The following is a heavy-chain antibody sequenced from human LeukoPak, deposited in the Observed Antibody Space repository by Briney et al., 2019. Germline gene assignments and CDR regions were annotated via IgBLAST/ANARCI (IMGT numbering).Heavy chain of an antibody. CDR3: ARGARYSYWNWFDP. Sequence: PGGSLRLSCAASGFTFSSYEMNWVRQAPGKGLEWVSYISSSGSTIYYADSVKGRFTISRDNAKNSLYLQMNSLRAEDTAVYYCARGARYSYWNWFDPWGQGTLVTVSS. J-gene: IGHJ5*02. V-gene: IGHV3-48*03. CDR2: ISSSGSTI. CDR1: GFTFSSYE. D-gene: IGHD5-18*01.